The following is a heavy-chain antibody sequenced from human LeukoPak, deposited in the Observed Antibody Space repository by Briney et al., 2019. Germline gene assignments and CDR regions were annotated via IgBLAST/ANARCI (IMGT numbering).Heavy chain of an antibody. CDR1: GFTFSGSA. V-gene: IGHV3-73*01. CDR3: TRRGYGDLIDY. J-gene: IGHJ4*02. Sequence: GGSLRLSCAASGFTFSGSAMHWVRQASGKGLEWVGRIRSKANSYATAYAASVKGRFTIPRDDSKNTAYLQMNSLKTEDTAVYYCTRRGYGDLIDYWGQGTLVTVSS. CDR2: IRSKANSYAT. D-gene: IGHD4-17*01.